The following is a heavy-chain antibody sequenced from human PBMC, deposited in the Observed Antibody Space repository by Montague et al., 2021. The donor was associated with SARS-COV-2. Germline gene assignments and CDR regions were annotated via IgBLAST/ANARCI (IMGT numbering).Heavy chain of an antibody. V-gene: IGHV4-59*08. CDR3: LRHPHYDGLNGPPDF. D-gene: IGHD3-9*01. J-gene: IGHJ4*02. Sequence: SETLSLTCTVSGVSVTDYYWSWIRQPPGKGLEWVGDVLYNKGTNFNPSLKSRVAISVDTSKNQFSLRLTSVTAADTAFSYCLRHPHYDGLNGPPDFWDQGTLVTVSS. CDR1: GVSVTDYY. CDR2: VLYNKGT.